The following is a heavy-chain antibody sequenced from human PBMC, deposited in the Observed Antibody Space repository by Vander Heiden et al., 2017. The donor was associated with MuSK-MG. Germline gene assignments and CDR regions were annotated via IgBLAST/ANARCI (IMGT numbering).Heavy chain of an antibody. D-gene: IGHD3-16*01. Sequence: QVQLQQWGAGLLKPSETLSLTCAVYGGSFSGYYWSSIRQPPGKGLEWIGEINHSGSTNYNPSLKSRVTISVDTSKNQFSLKLSSVTAADTAVYYCARGGGYYYYYYMDVWGKGTTVTVSS. CDR1: GGSFSGYY. J-gene: IGHJ6*03. CDR3: ARGGGYYYYYYMDV. CDR2: INHSGST. V-gene: IGHV4-34*01.